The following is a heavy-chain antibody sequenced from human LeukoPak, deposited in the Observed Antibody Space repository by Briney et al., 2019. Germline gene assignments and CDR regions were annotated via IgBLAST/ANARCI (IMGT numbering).Heavy chain of an antibody. V-gene: IGHV4-59*01. Sequence: KPSETLSLTCTVSGGSISSYYWSWIRQPPGKGLEWIGCIYYSGSTNYNPSLKSRVTISVDTSKNQFSLKLSSVTAADTAVYYCAGASYDSSGVHWGQGTLVTVSS. CDR3: AGASYDSSGVH. J-gene: IGHJ4*02. CDR2: IYYSGST. CDR1: GGSISSYY. D-gene: IGHD3-22*01.